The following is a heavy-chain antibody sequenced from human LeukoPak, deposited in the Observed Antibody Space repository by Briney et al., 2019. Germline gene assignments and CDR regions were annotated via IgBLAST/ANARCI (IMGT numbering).Heavy chain of an antibody. J-gene: IGHJ6*03. V-gene: IGHV3-53*01. CDR2: IYSGGST. CDR3: AREYSSSSSDYYYYMDV. D-gene: IGHD6-6*01. CDR1: GLTVSSNY. Sequence: GGSLRLSCAASGLTVSSNYMSWVRQAPGKGLEWVSVIYSGGSTYYADSVKGRFTISRDNSKNTLYLQMNSLRAEDTAVYYCAREYSSSSSDYYYYMDVWGKGTTVTVSS.